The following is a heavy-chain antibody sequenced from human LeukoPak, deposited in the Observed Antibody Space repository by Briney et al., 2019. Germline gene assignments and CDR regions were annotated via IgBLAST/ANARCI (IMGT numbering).Heavy chain of an antibody. V-gene: IGHV4-59*01. Sequence: TSETLSLTCTVSGGSISSYYWSWIRQPPGKGLEWIGYIYYTGNTNYNPSLKGRITISIDTSKNQFSLKLSSVTAADTAVYYCARDKQTTSGWTYQYYGLDVWGQGTTVTVSS. CDR3: ARDKQTTSGWTYQYYGLDV. J-gene: IGHJ6*02. CDR1: GGSISSYY. D-gene: IGHD6-19*01. CDR2: IYYTGNT.